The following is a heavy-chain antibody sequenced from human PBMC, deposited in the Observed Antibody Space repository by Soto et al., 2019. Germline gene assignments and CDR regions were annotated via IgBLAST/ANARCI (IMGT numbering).Heavy chain of an antibody. V-gene: IGHV4-59*08. D-gene: IGHD2-2*01. CDR1: GGSISSYY. CDR3: ARLGYCSSTSCRGWYFDL. J-gene: IGHJ2*01. Sequence: QVQLQESGPGLVKPSETLSLTCTVSGGSISSYYWSWIRQPPGKGLEWIGYIYYSGSTNYNPSLKSRVTISVDTSKNQFSLKLSSVTAADTAVYYCARLGYCSSTSCRGWYFDLWGRGTLVTVSS. CDR2: IYYSGST.